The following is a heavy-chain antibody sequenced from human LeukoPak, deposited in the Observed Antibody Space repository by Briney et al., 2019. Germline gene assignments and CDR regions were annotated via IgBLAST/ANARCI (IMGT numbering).Heavy chain of an antibody. J-gene: IGHJ4*02. Sequence: GGSLRLSCAASGLTFSNAWMSWVRQAPGKGLEWVGRIKRKSDGGTTDYAAPVKGRFTISRDDSKNTLYLQMNSLKSEDTAVYYCTTELDVRPNHYGGQGTLVTVSS. CDR2: IKRKSDGGTT. CDR1: GLTFSNAW. CDR3: TTELDVRPNHY. V-gene: IGHV3-15*01. D-gene: IGHD1-14*01.